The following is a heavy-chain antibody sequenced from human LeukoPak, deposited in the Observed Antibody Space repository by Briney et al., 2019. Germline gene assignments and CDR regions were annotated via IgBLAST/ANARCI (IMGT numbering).Heavy chain of an antibody. V-gene: IGHV3-30-3*01. J-gene: IGHJ1*01. Sequence: HPGGSLRLSCAASGFTFRSYAMHWVRQAPGKGLEWVAVISYDGSNKYYADSVKGRFTISRDNSKNTLYLQMNSLRAEDTAVYYCARGAYSSSWYREGYFQHWGQGTLVTVSS. CDR3: ARGAYSSSWYREGYFQH. CDR2: ISYDGSNK. D-gene: IGHD6-13*01. CDR1: GFTFRSYA.